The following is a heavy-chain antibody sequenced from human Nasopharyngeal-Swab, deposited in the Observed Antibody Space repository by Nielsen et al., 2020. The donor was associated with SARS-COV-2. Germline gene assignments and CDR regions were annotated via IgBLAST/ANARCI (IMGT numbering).Heavy chain of an antibody. V-gene: IGHV4-59*01. CDR2: IYYSGST. Sequence: SETLSLTCTVSGGSISSFYWSWIRQLPGKGLEWIGYIYYSGSTNYNPSLKSRVTISVDTSKNQFSLKLSSVTAADTAVYYCARTRVFGVAPYYYYGMDVWGQGTTVTVSS. D-gene: IGHD3-3*01. CDR1: GGSISSFY. J-gene: IGHJ6*02. CDR3: ARTRVFGVAPYYYYGMDV.